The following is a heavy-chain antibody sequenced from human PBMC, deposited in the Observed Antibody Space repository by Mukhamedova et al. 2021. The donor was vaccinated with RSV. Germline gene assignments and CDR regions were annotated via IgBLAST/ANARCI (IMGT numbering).Heavy chain of an antibody. Sequence: GFNFSLHSMNWVHQAPGKGLEWVSYISTGSRTIYHLDSVRGRFTISRDDAKNSLYLQMNSLRADDTALYYCVRVGPAFDIWGQGT. CDR3: VRVGPAFDI. J-gene: IGHJ3*02. CDR1: GFNFSLHS. V-gene: IGHV3-48*04. CDR2: ISTGSRTI.